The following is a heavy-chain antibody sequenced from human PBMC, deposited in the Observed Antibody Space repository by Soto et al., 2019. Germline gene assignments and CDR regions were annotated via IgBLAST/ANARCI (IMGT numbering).Heavy chain of an antibody. CDR2: IDWDDDK. J-gene: IGHJ6*03. D-gene: IGHD4-17*01. Sequence: SGPTLVKPTQTLTLTCTFSGFSLSTSGMCVSWIRQPPGKALEWLARIDWDDDKYYSTSLKTRLTSSKDTSKNQVVLTVTNMDPVDTATYYCARMGARGGDYAGANYYYYYMDVWGKGTTVTVSS. CDR1: GFSLSTSGMC. CDR3: ARMGARGGDYAGANYYYYYMDV. V-gene: IGHV2-70*11.